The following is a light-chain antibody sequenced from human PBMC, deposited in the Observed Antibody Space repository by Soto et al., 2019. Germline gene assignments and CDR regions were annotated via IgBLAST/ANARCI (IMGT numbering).Light chain of an antibody. CDR1: QSVRSRF. CDR3: QQYGSSPRWT. Sequence: IALTQSPGTLTLAPGERATLSCSASQSVRSRFLAWYPQKPGQAPRLLISGTFSRATGIPDRFSGSGSGTDFTLPIRRLEPEDFAVYYCQQYGSSPRWTFGQGTKVDIK. V-gene: IGKV3-20*01. CDR2: GTF. J-gene: IGKJ1*01.